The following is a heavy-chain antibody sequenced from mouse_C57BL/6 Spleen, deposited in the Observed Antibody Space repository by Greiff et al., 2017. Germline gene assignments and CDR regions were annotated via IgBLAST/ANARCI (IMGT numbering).Heavy chain of an antibody. CDR1: GFSLSTSGMG. CDR2: IYWDDDK. D-gene: IGHD1-1*01. V-gene: IGHV8-12*01. Sequence: QVTLKECGPGILQSSQTLSLTCSFSGFSLSTSGMGVSWIRQPSGKGLEWLAHIYWDDDKRYNPSLKSRLTISKDTSRNQVFLKITSVDTADTATYYWARRDYYGSSYVWYFDVWGTGTTVTVSS. CDR3: ARRDYYGSSYVWYFDV. J-gene: IGHJ1*03.